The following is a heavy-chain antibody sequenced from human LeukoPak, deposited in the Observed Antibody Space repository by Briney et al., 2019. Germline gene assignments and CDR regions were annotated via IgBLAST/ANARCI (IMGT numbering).Heavy chain of an antibody. CDR3: AKNDRDILTGFDY. CDR1: GGSISSGGYY. Sequence: SETLSLTCTVSGGSISSGGYYWTWIRQPPGKGLEWIAFMYHSGSTYYNPSLKSRVTISVDRSKNQFSLKLSSVTAADTAVYYCAKNDRDILTGFDYWGQGTLVTVSS. V-gene: IGHV4-30-2*01. CDR2: MYHSGST. D-gene: IGHD3-9*01. J-gene: IGHJ4*02.